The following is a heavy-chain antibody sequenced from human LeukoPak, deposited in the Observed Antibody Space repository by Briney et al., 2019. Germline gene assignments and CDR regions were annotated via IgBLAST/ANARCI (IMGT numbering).Heavy chain of an antibody. CDR1: GFTFSSYS. CDR3: TKDRVGASPHDAFDI. CDR2: ISSSSSYI. V-gene: IGHV3-21*04. Sequence: GGSLRLSCAASGFTFSSYSMNWVRQAPGKGLEWVSSISSSSSYIYYADSVRGRFTISRDNSKNTLYLQMNSLRAEDTAVYYCTKDRVGASPHDAFDIWGQGTMVTVSS. D-gene: IGHD1-26*01. J-gene: IGHJ3*02.